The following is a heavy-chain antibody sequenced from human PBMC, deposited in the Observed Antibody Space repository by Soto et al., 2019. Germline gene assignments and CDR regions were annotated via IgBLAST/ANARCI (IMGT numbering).Heavy chain of an antibody. CDR1: GGSISSSSYY. CDR2: IYYSGST. CDR3: ARNFLNVDYYDSSGYYDY. J-gene: IGHJ4*02. D-gene: IGHD3-22*01. V-gene: IGHV4-39*01. Sequence: SETLSLTCTVSGGSISSSSYYWGWIRQPPGKGLEWIGSIYYSGSTYYNPSLKSRVTISVDTSKNQFSLKLSSVTAADTAVYYCARNFLNVDYYDSSGYYDYWGQGTRVTVS.